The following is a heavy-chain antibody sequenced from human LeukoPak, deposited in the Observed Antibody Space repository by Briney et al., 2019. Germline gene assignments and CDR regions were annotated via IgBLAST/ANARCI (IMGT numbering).Heavy chain of an antibody. CDR2: ISSSGSTI. J-gene: IGHJ4*02. V-gene: IGHV3-48*03. D-gene: IGHD3-22*01. CDR1: GFTFSSYE. Sequence: AGRSLRLSCAASGFTFSSYEMNWVRRAPGKGLEWVSYISSSGSTIYYADSVKGRFTISRDNAKNSLYLQMNSLRAEDTAVYYCARTYYDSSGHRNFDYWGQGTLVTVSS. CDR3: ARTYYDSSGHRNFDY.